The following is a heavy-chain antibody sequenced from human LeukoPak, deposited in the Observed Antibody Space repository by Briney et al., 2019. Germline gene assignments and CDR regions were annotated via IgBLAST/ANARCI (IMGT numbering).Heavy chain of an antibody. J-gene: IGHJ4*02. CDR1: GFTFNSYN. V-gene: IGHV3-48*01. CDR2: ISGSSSTI. Sequence: PGGSLRLSCAAPGFTFNSYNMNWVRQAPGKGLERISYISGSSSTIYYADSVKGRFSISRDNAKNSLYLQMNSLRAEDTAVYYCARDWKAMDFWGQGTLVTVSS. CDR3: ARDWKAMDF. D-gene: IGHD1-1*01.